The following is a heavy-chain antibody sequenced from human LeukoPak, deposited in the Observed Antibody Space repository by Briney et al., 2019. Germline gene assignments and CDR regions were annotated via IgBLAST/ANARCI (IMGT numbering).Heavy chain of an antibody. D-gene: IGHD3-22*01. CDR2: ISSSSSTI. V-gene: IGHV3-48*04. CDR3: AGSYYDSSSPFDY. J-gene: IGHJ4*02. Sequence: GGSLRLSCAASGFTFSSYSMNWVRQAPGKGLEWVSYISSSSSTIYYADSVKGRFTISRDNAKNSLYLQMNSLRAEDTAVYYCAGSYYDSSSPFDYWGQGTLVTVSS. CDR1: GFTFSSYS.